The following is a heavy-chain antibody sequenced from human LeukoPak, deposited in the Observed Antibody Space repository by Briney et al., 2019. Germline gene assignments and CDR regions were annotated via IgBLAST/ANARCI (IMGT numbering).Heavy chain of an antibody. D-gene: IGHD2-2*03. V-gene: IGHV3-48*01. CDR2: ISSSSSTI. J-gene: IGHJ3*02. CDR1: GFTFSSYA. CDR3: AREDGYCSSTSCYHDAFDI. Sequence: GGSLRLSCAASGFTFSSYAMHWVRQAPGKGLEWVSYISSSSSTIYYADSVKGRFTISRDNAKNSLYLQMNSLRAEDTAVYYCAREDGYCSSTSCYHDAFDIWGQGTMVTVSS.